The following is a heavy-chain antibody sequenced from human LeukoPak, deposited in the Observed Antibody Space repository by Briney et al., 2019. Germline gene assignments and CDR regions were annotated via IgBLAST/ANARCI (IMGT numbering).Heavy chain of an antibody. Sequence: GGSLRLSCAASGFTFSSYGMHWVRQAPGKGLEWVAFIRYDGSNKYYADSVKGRFTISRDNAKNTLSLQMNSLRAEDTAVYYCARGPNDYGDYRNSGAFDIWGQGTMVTVSS. CDR3: ARGPNDYGDYRNSGAFDI. CDR2: IRYDGSNK. D-gene: IGHD4-17*01. V-gene: IGHV3-30*02. J-gene: IGHJ3*02. CDR1: GFTFSSYG.